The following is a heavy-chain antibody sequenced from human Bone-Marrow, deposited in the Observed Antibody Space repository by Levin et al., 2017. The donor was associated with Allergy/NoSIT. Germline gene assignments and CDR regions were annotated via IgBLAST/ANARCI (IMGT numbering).Heavy chain of an antibody. J-gene: IGHJ4*02. CDR2: ISGSGGST. D-gene: IGHD3-9*01. CDR3: AKVSSPQVYDILTGYFIDY. CDR1: GFTFSSYA. Sequence: GGSLRLSCAASGFTFSSYAMSWVRQAPGKGLEWVSAISGSGGSTYYADSVKGRFTISRDNSKNTLYLQMNSLRAEDTAVYYCAKVSSPQVYDILTGYFIDYWGQGTLVTVSS. V-gene: IGHV3-23*01.